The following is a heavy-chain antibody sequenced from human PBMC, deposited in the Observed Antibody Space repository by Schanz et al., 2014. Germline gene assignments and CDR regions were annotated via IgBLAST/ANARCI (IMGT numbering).Heavy chain of an antibody. CDR2: INNSGST. Sequence: QVQLQESGPGLVKPSGTLSLTCAVSGGFISSINWWSWVRQSPGTGLEWIGEINNSGSTNYNPSLKSRVTISLDKSKSQFSLTLNAVTAADTAVYYCARGAGGGSGTYYGAYYNYYYMDVWGKGTTVTVSS. V-gene: IGHV4-4*02. J-gene: IGHJ6*03. CDR3: ARGAGGGSGTYYGAYYNYYYMDV. D-gene: IGHD3-10*01. CDR1: GGFISSINW.